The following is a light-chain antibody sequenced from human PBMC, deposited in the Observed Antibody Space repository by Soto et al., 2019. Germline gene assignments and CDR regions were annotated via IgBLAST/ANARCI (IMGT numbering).Light chain of an antibody. CDR2: EVS. V-gene: IGLV2-8*01. CDR1: STDVGGYNY. Sequence: QSVLTQPPSAAGSAGQSVTISCTGTSTDVGGYNYVSWYQQHSGNAPKLMIYEVSKRPSGVPDRFSGSKSGNTASLTVSGLQAEDEADYYCSSYAGNNIHYVFGTGTKGTVL. J-gene: IGLJ1*01. CDR3: SSYAGNNIHYV.